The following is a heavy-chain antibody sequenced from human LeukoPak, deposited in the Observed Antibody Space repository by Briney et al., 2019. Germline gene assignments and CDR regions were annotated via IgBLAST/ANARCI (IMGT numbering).Heavy chain of an antibody. D-gene: IGHD3-22*01. CDR1: GFTFSSYA. CDR3: AKVVKYYYDSSGYELFDY. V-gene: IGHV3-23*01. Sequence: PGGSLRLSCAASGFTFSSYAMSWVRQAPGKGLEWVSAISGSGGSTYYADSVKGRFTISRDNSKNTLYLQMNSLRAEGTAVYYCAKVVKYYYDSSGYELFDYWGQGTLVTVSS. J-gene: IGHJ4*02. CDR2: ISGSGGST.